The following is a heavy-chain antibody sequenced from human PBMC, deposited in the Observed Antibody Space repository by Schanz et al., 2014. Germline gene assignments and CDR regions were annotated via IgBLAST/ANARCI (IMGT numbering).Heavy chain of an antibody. CDR2: MSYDGSIK. CDR3: ARDSRPNYDFLTAYYSIDY. Sequence: QVQLVESGGGVVQPGRSLRLSCAASGFIFSSYGLHWVRQAPGTGREWVAAMSYDGSIKYYADSVRGRFTISRDRFQNTLDLRMSSLRAEDTAVYYCARDSRPNYDFLTAYYSIDYWGQGTLVTVSS. V-gene: IGHV3-33*01. CDR1: GFIFSSYG. J-gene: IGHJ4*02. D-gene: IGHD3-9*01.